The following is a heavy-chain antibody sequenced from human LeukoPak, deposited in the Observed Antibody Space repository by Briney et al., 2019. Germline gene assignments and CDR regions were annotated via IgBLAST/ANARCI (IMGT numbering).Heavy chain of an antibody. CDR1: GGSFSGYY. J-gene: IGHJ4*02. CDR3: ARGDDYDSSGDCPGAYYFDY. V-gene: IGHV4-34*01. Sequence: SETLSLTCAVYGGSFSGYYWGWIRQPPGKGLEWIGEINHSGSTNYNPSLKSRVTISVDTSKNQFSLKLSSVTAADTAVYNCARGDDYDSSGDCPGAYYFDYWGQGTLVTVSS. CDR2: INHSGST. D-gene: IGHD3-22*01.